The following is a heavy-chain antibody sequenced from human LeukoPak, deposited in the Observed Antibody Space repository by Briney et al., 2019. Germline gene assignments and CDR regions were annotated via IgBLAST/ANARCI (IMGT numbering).Heavy chain of an antibody. CDR3: ARTRRGDSTRRIYYYYYMDV. CDR1: GGSISSSTYY. D-gene: IGHD4-17*01. J-gene: IGHJ6*03. Sequence: SETLSLTCIISGGSISSSTYYWGWIRQPPGRGLEWMGTLSYRGKTYYNPPLKSRVTISIDTSKNQFSLKLTSATAADTAVYYCARTRRGDSTRRIYYYYYMDVWGKGTTVTISS. V-gene: IGHV4-39*07. CDR2: LSYRGKT.